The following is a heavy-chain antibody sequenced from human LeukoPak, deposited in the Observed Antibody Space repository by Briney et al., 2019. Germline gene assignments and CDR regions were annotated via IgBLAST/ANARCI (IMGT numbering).Heavy chain of an antibody. Sequence: PSETLSLTCTVSGGSISSSSYYWGWIRQPPGKGLEWIGSIYYSGSTNYNPSLKSRVTISVDTSKNQFSLKLSSVTAADTAVYYCARTTIAARRYMDVWGKGTTVTVSS. V-gene: IGHV4-39*07. CDR3: ARTTIAARRYMDV. D-gene: IGHD6-6*01. CDR2: IYYSGST. J-gene: IGHJ6*03. CDR1: GGSISSSSYY.